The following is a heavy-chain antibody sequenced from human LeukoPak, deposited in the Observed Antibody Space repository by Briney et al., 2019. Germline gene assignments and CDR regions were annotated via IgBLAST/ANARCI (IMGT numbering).Heavy chain of an antibody. V-gene: IGHV4-34*01. J-gene: IGHJ4*02. D-gene: IGHD3-22*01. CDR1: GGSFSGYY. Sequence: PSETLSLTCAVYGGSFSGYYWSWIRQPPGKGLEWIGEINHSGSTNYNPSLKSRVTISADTSKNQFSLKLSSVTAADTAVYYCARRVDSSGYYYVRPYFDYWGQGTLVTVSS. CDR2: INHSGST. CDR3: ARRVDSSGYYYVRPYFDY.